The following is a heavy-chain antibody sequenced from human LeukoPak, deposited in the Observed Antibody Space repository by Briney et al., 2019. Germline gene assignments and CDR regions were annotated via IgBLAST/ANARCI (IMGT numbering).Heavy chain of an antibody. Sequence: PGGSLRLSCAASGFTFSSYSMNWVRQAPGKGLEWVSYISSSSSTIYYADSVKGRFTISRDNAKNSLYLQMNSLRAEDTAVYYCAGNCGGDCYSHSPPDYWGQGTLVTVSS. CDR2: ISSSSSTI. D-gene: IGHD2-21*02. V-gene: IGHV3-48*01. J-gene: IGHJ4*02. CDR1: GFTFSSYS. CDR3: AGNCGGDCYSHSPPDY.